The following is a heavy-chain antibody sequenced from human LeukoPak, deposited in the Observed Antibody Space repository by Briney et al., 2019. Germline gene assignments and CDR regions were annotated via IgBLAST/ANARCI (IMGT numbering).Heavy chain of an antibody. D-gene: IGHD2-21*01. Sequence: GGSLRLSCAASGFTFSDYYMSWIRQAPGKGLEWVSYISSSGSTIYYADSVKGRFTISRDNSKNTLYLQMNSLRAEDAAVYFCAKAPVTSCRGAYCYPFDSWGQGTLVTVSS. J-gene: IGHJ4*02. CDR2: ISSSGSTI. V-gene: IGHV3-11*01. CDR3: AKAPVTSCRGAYCYPFDS. CDR1: GFTFSDYY.